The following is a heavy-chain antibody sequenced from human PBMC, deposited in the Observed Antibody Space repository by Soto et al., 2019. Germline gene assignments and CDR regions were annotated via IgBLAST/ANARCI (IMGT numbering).Heavy chain of an antibody. CDR3: ARGFIPSLGGYYYGMDV. Sequence: QVQRVQSGAEVKKPGASVKVSCKASGYTFTSYGISWGRQAPGQGLEWMGWISAYNGNTNYAQKFQGRVTITADTSTSTAYMELRSLRSDDTAVYYCARGFIPSLGGYYYGMDVWGQGTTVTVSS. V-gene: IGHV1-18*01. CDR2: ISAYNGNT. J-gene: IGHJ6*02. CDR1: GYTFTSYG. D-gene: IGHD3-16*02.